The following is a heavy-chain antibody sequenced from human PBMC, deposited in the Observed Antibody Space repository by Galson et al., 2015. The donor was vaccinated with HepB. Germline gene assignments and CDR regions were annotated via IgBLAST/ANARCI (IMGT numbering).Heavy chain of an antibody. CDR1: GFTFTSSA. CDR3: AAEHFYCSSGSCYSSVMDF. CDR2: IVVGSGNT. J-gene: IGHJ6*02. D-gene: IGHD2-15*01. V-gene: IGHV1-58*01. Sequence: SVKVSCKASGFTFTSSAVQWVRQARGQRLEWIGWIVVGSGNTNYAQKFQERVTITRDMSTSTAYMELSSLRSEDTAVYYCAAEHFYCSSGSCYSSVMDFWRQGTMVTVSS.